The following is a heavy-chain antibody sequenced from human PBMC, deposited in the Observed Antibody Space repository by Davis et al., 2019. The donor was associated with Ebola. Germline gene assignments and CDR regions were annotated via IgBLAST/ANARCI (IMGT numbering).Heavy chain of an antibody. CDR2: IIPIFGTA. J-gene: IGHJ3*02. CDR3: ARALSWAHDAFDI. CDR1: GGTFSSYA. Sequence: SVKVSCKASGGTFSSYAISWVRQAPGQGLEWMGGIIPIFGTANYAQKFQGRVTITADKSTSTAYMELSSLRSEDTAVYYCARALSWAHDAFDIWGQGTMVTVSS. V-gene: IGHV1-69*06.